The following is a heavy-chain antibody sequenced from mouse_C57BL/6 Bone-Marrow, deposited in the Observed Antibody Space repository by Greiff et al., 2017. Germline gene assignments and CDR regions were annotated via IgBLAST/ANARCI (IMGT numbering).Heavy chain of an antibody. CDR1: GYAFSSSW. CDR2: IYPGDGDT. Sequence: QVQLQQSGPELVKPGASVKISCKASGYAFSSSWMNWVKQRPGKGLEWIGPIYPGDGDTNYNGKFKGKATLTADKTSSTAYMQLSSLTSEYSAVYLCARGRDLDFDDWGQGTTLTVSA. CDR3: ARGRDLDFDD. J-gene: IGHJ2*01. V-gene: IGHV1-82*01.